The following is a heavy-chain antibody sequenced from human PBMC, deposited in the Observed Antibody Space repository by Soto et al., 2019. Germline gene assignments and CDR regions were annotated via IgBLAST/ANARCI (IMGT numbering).Heavy chain of an antibody. V-gene: IGHV4-39*02. J-gene: IGHJ4*02. CDR2: ISYSGST. CDR1: SGSISTSGYY. Sequence: PSETLSLTCIVSSGSISTSGYYWGWIRQPPGTGLEWIGGISYSGSTYYNPSLKSRLTISVDTSKNHFSLKLTSVTAADTAVYFCARRGSRLSVAVAAFDYWSQGTLVTVSS. CDR3: ARRGSRLSVAVAAFDY. D-gene: IGHD6-19*01.